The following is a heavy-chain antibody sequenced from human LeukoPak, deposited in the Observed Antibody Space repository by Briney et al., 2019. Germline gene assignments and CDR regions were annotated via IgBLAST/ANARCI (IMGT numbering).Heavy chain of an antibody. CDR2: ISYSGST. D-gene: IGHD6-19*01. Sequence: SETLSLTCTVSGGSISSSGNYCGWIRQPPGKGLEWIGSISYSGSTYYNASLKSRGTISVDTSKNQFSLKLNSVTAADTAVYFCARRVVAVAGTGYFGYWGQGTLVTVSS. CDR3: ARRVVAVAGTGYFGY. J-gene: IGHJ4*02. V-gene: IGHV4-39*01. CDR1: GGSISSSGNY.